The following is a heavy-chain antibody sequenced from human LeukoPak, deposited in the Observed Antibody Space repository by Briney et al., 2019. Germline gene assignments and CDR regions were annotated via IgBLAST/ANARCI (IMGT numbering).Heavy chain of an antibody. CDR1: GFTASSNY. CDR2: IYSGGNT. Sequence: GGSLRLSCAASGFTASSNYMSWVRQAPGKGLEWLSVIYSGGNTYYADSVKGRFTISRDNSKNTLYLQMNSLRAEDTAVYYCARDHRVAGSSSSFGYWGQGTLVTVSS. CDR3: ARDHRVAGSSSSFGY. D-gene: IGHD6-6*01. V-gene: IGHV3-66*01. J-gene: IGHJ4*02.